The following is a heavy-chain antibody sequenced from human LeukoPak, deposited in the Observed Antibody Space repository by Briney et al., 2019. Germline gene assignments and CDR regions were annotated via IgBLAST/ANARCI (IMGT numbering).Heavy chain of an antibody. J-gene: IGHJ4*02. CDR2: ISSSGSTI. CDR1: GFTFTGYE. D-gene: IGHD1-14*01. CDR3: ARRKYFDY. Sequence: PGGSLRHSCAASGFTFTGYEMNWVRQAPGKGLEWVSYISSSGSTIHYADSVKGRFTFSRDNAKNSLYLQMNSLRAEDTAVYYCARRKYFDYWGQGTLVTVSS. V-gene: IGHV3-48*03.